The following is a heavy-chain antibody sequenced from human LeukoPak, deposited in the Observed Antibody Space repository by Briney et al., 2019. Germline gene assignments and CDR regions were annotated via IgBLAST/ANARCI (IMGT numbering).Heavy chain of an antibody. J-gene: IGHJ4*02. CDR3: ARELKWGSPYYFDY. V-gene: IGHV1-8*01. D-gene: IGHD1-26*01. CDR1: GFTFTSHD. Sequence: AASVKVSCKASGFTFTSHDYNWVRQATGQGLEWMGWMNPNSGNTGYAQKFQGRVTMTRDTSITTVYMELSSLTSEDTAVYYCARELKWGSPYYFDYWGQGTLVTVSS. CDR2: MNPNSGNT.